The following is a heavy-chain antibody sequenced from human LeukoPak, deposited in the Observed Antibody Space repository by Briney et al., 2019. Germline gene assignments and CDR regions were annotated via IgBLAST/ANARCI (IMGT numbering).Heavy chain of an antibody. Sequence: KPSETLSLTCAVYGGSFSGDFWSWIRQSPGKGLEWIGEINHGGSTTYNPSLQSRVTMSVDTSKNQFSLRLTSVTAADTAVYYCARRGIVVALRYWGQGTLVTVSS. D-gene: IGHD3-22*01. J-gene: IGHJ4*02. CDR1: GGSFSGDF. CDR2: INHGGST. CDR3: ARRGIVVALRY. V-gene: IGHV4-34*01.